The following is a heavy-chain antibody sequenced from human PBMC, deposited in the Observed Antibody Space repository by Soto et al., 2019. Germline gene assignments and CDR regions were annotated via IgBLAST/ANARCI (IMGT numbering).Heavy chain of an antibody. CDR1: GFTLSNYW. Sequence: EVQLVESGGGLVQPGGSLRLSCAASGFTLSNYWMHWARQAPGKGLVWVSRISSDGSSTNFADSVKGRFTISRDNAKNTLHPQMNSLRAEDTAVYSCARVPYCSSSSCYRYFDSWGQGTLVTVSS. CDR3: ARVPYCSSSSCYRYFDS. V-gene: IGHV3-74*01. CDR2: ISSDGSST. J-gene: IGHJ4*02. D-gene: IGHD2-2*01.